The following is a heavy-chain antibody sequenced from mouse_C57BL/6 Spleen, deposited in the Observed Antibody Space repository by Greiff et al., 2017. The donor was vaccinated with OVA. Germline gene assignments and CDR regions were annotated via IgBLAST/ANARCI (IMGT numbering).Heavy chain of an antibody. J-gene: IGHJ2*01. CDR3: ARDDTTVEGDY. V-gene: IGHV1-81*01. Sequence: VQLQQSGAELARPGASVKLSCKASGYTFTSYGISWVKQRTGQGLEWIGEIYPRSGNTYYNEKFKGKATLTADKSSSTAYRELRSLTSEDAAVYFCARDDTTVEGDYWGQGTTLTVSS. CDR1: GYTFTSYG. D-gene: IGHD1-1*01. CDR2: IYPRSGNT.